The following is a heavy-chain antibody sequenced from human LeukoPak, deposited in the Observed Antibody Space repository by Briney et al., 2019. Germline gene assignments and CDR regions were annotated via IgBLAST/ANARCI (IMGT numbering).Heavy chain of an antibody. CDR1: GYTFTSYG. D-gene: IGHD3-22*01. V-gene: IGHV1-18*01. Sequence: ASVKVSCKASGYTFTSYGISWVRQAPGQGLEWMGWISAYNGNTNYAQKLQGRVTMTTDTSTSTAYKELRSLRSDDTAVYYCARRAEMIVDQAHYYYYYMDVWGKGTTVTVSS. CDR3: ARRAEMIVDQAHYYYYYMDV. CDR2: ISAYNGNT. J-gene: IGHJ6*03.